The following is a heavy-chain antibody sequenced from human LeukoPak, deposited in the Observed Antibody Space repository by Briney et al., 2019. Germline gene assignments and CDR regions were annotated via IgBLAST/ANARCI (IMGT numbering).Heavy chain of an antibody. D-gene: IGHD3-10*01. CDR1: QFTF. CDR2: IHSDGYNK. J-gene: IGHJ4*02. CDR3: VRDPLYGSGSYSVDY. V-gene: IGHV3-30*02. Sequence: GGSLRLSCAVSQFTFMDWVRQAPGKGLEWVAFIHSDGYNKDYADSVKGRFTISRDTSKNTLYLQMNSLRAEDTAVYYCVRDPLYGSGSYSVDYWGQGTLVTVSS.